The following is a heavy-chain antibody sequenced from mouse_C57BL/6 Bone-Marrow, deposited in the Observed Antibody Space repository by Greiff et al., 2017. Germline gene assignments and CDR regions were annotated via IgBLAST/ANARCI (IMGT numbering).Heavy chain of an antibody. CDR3: TRGRFYYDYLFAY. J-gene: IGHJ3*01. V-gene: IGHV1-15*01. D-gene: IGHD2-4*01. Sequence: QVQLQQSGAELVRPGASVTLSCKASGYTFTDYEMHWVKQTPVHGLEWIGAIDPETGGTAYNQKFKGKAILTADKSSSTAYMELRSLTSEDSAVYYCTRGRFYYDYLFAYWGQGTLVTVSA. CDR1: GYTFTDYE. CDR2: IDPETGGT.